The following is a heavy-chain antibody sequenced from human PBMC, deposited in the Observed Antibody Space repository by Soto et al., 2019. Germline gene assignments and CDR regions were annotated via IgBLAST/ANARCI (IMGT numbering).Heavy chain of an antibody. J-gene: IGHJ3*02. CDR3: ARADYTSRARRAFDI. CDR1: GGSISSGGYY. CDR2: IYYSGST. Sequence: SETLSLTCTVSGGSISSGGYYWSWIRQHPGKGLGWIGYIYYSGSTYYNPSLKSRVTISVDTSKNQFSLKLSSVTAADTAVYYCARADYTSRARRAFDIWGQGTMVTVSS. D-gene: IGHD4-4*01. V-gene: IGHV4-31*03.